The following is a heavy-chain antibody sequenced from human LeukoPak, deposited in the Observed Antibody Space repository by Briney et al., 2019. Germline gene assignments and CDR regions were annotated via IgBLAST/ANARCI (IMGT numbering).Heavy chain of an antibody. V-gene: IGHV3-66*01. CDR3: ARDHPPPYYDILTGYYGYYYYGMDV. Sequence: GGSLRLSCAASGLTVSSNYMSWVRQAPGKGLEWVSVIYSGGSTYYADSVKGRFTISRDNSKNTLYLQMNSLRAEDTAVYYCARDHPPPYYDILTGYYGYYYYGMDVWGQGTTVTVSS. D-gene: IGHD3-9*01. J-gene: IGHJ6*02. CDR1: GLTVSSNY. CDR2: IYSGGST.